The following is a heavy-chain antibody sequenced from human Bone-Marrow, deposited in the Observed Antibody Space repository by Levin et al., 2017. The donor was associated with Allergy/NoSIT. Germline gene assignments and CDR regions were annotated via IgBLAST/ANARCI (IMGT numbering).Heavy chain of an antibody. CDR3: ARDRRWQPDDAFDI. D-gene: IGHD5-24*01. Sequence: PGGSLRLSCAASGFTFSSYWMSWVRQAPGKGLEWVANIKQDGSEKYYVDSVKGRFTISRDNAKNSLYLQMNSLRAEDTAVYYCARDRRWQPDDAFDIWGQGTMVTVSS. J-gene: IGHJ3*02. CDR2: IKQDGSEK. CDR1: GFTFSSYW. V-gene: IGHV3-7*03.